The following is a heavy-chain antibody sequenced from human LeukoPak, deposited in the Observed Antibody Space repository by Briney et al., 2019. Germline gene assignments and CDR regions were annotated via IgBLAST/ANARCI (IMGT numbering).Heavy chain of an antibody. Sequence: AASVKVSCKASGYTFTSYGISWVRQAPGQGLEWMGWISAYNGNTNYAQKLQGRVTMTTDTSTSTAYMELRSLRSDDTAVYYCARDSDCSGGSCYGGYWGQGTLVTVSS. V-gene: IGHV1-18*01. CDR1: GYTFTSYG. J-gene: IGHJ4*02. CDR2: ISAYNGNT. CDR3: ARDSDCSGGSCYGGY. D-gene: IGHD2-15*01.